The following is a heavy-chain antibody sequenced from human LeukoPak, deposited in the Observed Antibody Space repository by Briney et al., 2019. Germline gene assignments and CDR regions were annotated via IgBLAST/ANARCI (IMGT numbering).Heavy chain of an antibody. CDR3: ARVLNPMNHDLDY. V-gene: IGHV4-38-2*02. J-gene: IGHJ4*02. CDR1: GYSISSGYY. Sequence: PSETLSLTCTVSGYSISSGYYWGWIRQPPGKGLEWIGSIYHSGSTYYNPSLKSRVTISVDTSKNQFSLKPSSVTAADTAVYYCARVLNPMNHDLDYWGQGTLVTVSS. CDR2: IYHSGST. D-gene: IGHD1-14*01.